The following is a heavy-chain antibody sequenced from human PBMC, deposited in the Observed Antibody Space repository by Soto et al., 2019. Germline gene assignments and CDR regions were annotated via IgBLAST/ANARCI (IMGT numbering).Heavy chain of an antibody. CDR1: GASISSSNYY. Sequence: SETLSLTCTVSGASISSSNYYWGWIRQPPGRGLEWIGTMYYSGRTYYNPSLKSRVTTSVDTSKNQFSLKLSAVTATDTAVYYCARHGNTVTTGYYYGMDVWGQGTTVT. V-gene: IGHV4-39*01. CDR3: ARHGNTVTTGYYYGMDV. CDR2: MYYSGRT. D-gene: IGHD4-17*01. J-gene: IGHJ6*02.